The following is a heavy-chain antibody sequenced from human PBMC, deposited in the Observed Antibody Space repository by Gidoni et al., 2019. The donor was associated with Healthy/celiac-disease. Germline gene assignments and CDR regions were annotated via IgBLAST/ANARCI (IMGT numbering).Heavy chain of an antibody. CDR2: IYPRNSDT. D-gene: IGHD1-7*01. V-gene: IGHV5-51*03. Sequence: VQPVPSGAEVKKPGESLKISCKGSGSSFTSYWIGWLRQMPGKRLEWLWIIYPRNSDTRSSPSFQGQVTISADKSISTAYLQWSSLKASDTAMYYCARSGVNWNLRGMDVWGQGTTVTVSS. CDR1: GSSFTSYW. J-gene: IGHJ6*02. CDR3: ARSGVNWNLRGMDV.